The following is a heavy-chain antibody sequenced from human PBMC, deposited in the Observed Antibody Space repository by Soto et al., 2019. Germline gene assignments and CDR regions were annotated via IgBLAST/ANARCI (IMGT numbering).Heavy chain of an antibody. CDR2: IAYDASKK. CDR3: ASPYCSGGSCYLTEYFQH. D-gene: IGHD2-15*01. CDR1: GFSFSYYA. J-gene: IGHJ1*01. V-gene: IGHV3-30*03. Sequence: QVQLVESGGGVVQPGRSLRLSCAASGFSFSYYAMHWVRQAPGKALEWVAVIAYDASKKYYADSVKGRFTISRDNSKNTLYLQMNSLRDEDTAVYYCASPYCSGGSCYLTEYFQHWGQGTLVTVSS.